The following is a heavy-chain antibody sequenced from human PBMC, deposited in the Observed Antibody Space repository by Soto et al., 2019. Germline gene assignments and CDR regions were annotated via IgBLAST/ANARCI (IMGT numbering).Heavy chain of an antibody. Sequence: SETLSLTCTVSGGSISSYYWSWIRQPPGKGLEWIGYIHYSGSTNYNPSLKSRLTISLDTSNNQFSLKLSSVTAADTAVYYCARDLNPGSSWFGGHYFDYWGQRTLVTVSS. J-gene: IGHJ4*02. D-gene: IGHD6-13*01. CDR1: GGSISSYY. CDR2: IHYSGST. V-gene: IGHV4-59*01. CDR3: ARDLNPGSSWFGGHYFDY.